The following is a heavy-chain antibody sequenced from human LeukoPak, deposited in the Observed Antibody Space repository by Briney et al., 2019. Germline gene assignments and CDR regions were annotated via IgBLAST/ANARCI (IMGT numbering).Heavy chain of an antibody. V-gene: IGHV4-59*01. Sequence: SETLSLTCTVSGGSISSYYWSWIRQPPGKGLEWIGYIYYSGSTNYNPSLKGRLTISVDTSKNQFSLKLSSVTAADTAVYYCARGFNWNYGRLIYYYYMDVWGKGTTVTVSS. CDR3: ARGFNWNYGRLIYYYYMDV. CDR1: GGSISSYY. CDR2: IYYSGST. D-gene: IGHD1-7*01. J-gene: IGHJ6*03.